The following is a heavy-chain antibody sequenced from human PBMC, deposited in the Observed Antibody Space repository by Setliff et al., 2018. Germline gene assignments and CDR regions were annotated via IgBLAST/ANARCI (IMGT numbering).Heavy chain of an antibody. CDR1: GYSFAESI. CDR3: LRLVRYCTKIACQATSGDEV. CDR2: ISAYNGHT. D-gene: IGHD2-8*01. J-gene: IGHJ4*02. V-gene: IGHV1-18*01. Sequence: GASVKVSCKASGYSFAESIVSWVRQAPGQGLEWMGWISAYNGHTYSAQKFQARVTLTTDTSTNMGYLELRDLRSDDTAVYYCLRLVRYCTKIACQATSGDEVWGLGTLVTVSS.